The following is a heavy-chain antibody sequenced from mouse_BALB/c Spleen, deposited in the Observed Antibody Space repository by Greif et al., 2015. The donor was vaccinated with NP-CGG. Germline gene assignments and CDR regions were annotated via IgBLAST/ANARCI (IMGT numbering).Heavy chain of an antibody. CDR3: ARGGGNYAYYFDY. Sequence: VKVVESGAELVRPGTSVKISCKASGYTFTNYWLGWVKQRPGHGLEWIGDIYPGGGYTNYNEKLKGKATLTADTSSSTAYMQLSSLTSEDSAVYFCARGGGNYAYYFDYWGQGTTLTVSS. V-gene: IGHV1-63*02. J-gene: IGHJ2*01. D-gene: IGHD2-1*01. CDR2: IYPGGGYT. CDR1: GYTFTNYW.